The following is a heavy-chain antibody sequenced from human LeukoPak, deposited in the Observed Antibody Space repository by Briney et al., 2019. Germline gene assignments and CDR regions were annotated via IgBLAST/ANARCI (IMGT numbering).Heavy chain of an antibody. Sequence: SVKFSCKASGGTFSSYAISWVRQAPGQGLEWMGRIIPILGIANYAQKFQGRVTITADKSTSTAYMELSSLRSEDTAVYYCARDHSVVGATELDYWGQGTLVTVSS. CDR2: IIPILGIA. CDR3: ARDHSVVGATELDY. V-gene: IGHV1-69*04. D-gene: IGHD1-26*01. CDR1: GGTFSSYA. J-gene: IGHJ4*02.